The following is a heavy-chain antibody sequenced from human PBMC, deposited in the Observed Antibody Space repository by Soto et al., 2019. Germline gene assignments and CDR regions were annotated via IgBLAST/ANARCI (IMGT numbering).Heavy chain of an antibody. CDR1: GYTFTNYY. J-gene: IGHJ6*02. D-gene: IGHD3-10*01. CDR3: ARGTRWLQLEWYNYYHMDV. V-gene: IGHV1-46*01. CDR2: INPPSGGT. Sequence: MPRASVKVSCKASGYTFTNYYIQWVRQAPGQGPEWMGIINPPSGGTNHAKKFQGRVSMTRDTSTSAVYMEMSSLRSEDTAIYYCARGTRWLQLEWYNYYHMDVWGQGTTVTVSS.